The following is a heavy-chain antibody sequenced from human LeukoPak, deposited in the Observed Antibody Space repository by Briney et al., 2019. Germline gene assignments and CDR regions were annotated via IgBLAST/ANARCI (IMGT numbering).Heavy chain of an antibody. D-gene: IGHD3-22*01. V-gene: IGHV4-34*01. CDR3: ASTSPKYYYESSGYSSLFDN. Sequence: SETLSLTCAVYGGSFSGYYWGWIRQPPGKGLEWIGTIYYSGNTYYNPSLKSRLTISVDTSKNQFSLKLRSVTAVDTALYYCASTSPKYYYESSGYSSLFDNWGQGTLVTVSS. J-gene: IGHJ4*02. CDR2: IYYSGNT. CDR1: GGSFSGYY.